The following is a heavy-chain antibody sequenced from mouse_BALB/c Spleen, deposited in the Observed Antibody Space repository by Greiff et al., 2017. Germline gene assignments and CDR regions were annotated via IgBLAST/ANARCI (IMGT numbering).Heavy chain of an antibody. CDR3: GRSGDSNYDLFDY. D-gene: IGHD2-5*01. CDR1: GYSFTGYF. CDR2: INPYNGDT. V-gene: IGHV1-37*01. J-gene: IGHJ4*01. Sequence: VQLQQSGPELVKPGASVKISCKASGYSFTGYFMNWVKQSHGKSLEWIGRINPYNGDTYYNQKFKGKATLTVDKSSSTAHMGLLSLTSEDSAVFYCGRSGDSNYDLFDYWGQGTSVTVSS.